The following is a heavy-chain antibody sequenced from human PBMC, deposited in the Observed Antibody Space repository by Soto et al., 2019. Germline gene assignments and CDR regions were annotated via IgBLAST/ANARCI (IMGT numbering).Heavy chain of an antibody. Sequence: EVHLLESGGGLVEPGGSLTLSCAASGFTFDKAWMNWVRQAPGKGLEWVGRLKSKTDGGASDYAAPVKGRFTISRDDSKNMLYLEMNSLKTEDRAVYYCAMVGYGDYVAVSWGQGTLVTVSS. CDR1: GFTFDKAW. CDR3: AMVGYGDYVAVS. CDR2: LKSKTDGGAS. D-gene: IGHD4-17*01. V-gene: IGHV3-15*07. J-gene: IGHJ5*02.